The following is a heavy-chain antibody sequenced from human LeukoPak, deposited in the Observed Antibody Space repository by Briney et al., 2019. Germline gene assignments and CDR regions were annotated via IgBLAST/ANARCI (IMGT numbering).Heavy chain of an antibody. CDR2: TYYSGST. Sequence: KASETLSLTCTVSGGSISSYYWSWIRQPPGKGLEWIGYTYYSGSTDCNPSLKSRVTISVDTSKNQFSLKLSSVTAADTAVYYCARRETSAYYSYYFDYWGQGTLVTVSS. CDR1: GGSISSYY. D-gene: IGHD3-22*01. J-gene: IGHJ4*02. V-gene: IGHV4-59*08. CDR3: ARRETSAYYSYYFDY.